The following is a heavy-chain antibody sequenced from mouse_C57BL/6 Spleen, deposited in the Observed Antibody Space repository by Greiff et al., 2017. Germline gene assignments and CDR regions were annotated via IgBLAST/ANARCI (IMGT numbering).Heavy chain of an antibody. CDR3: ARDEGRHYLDY. CDR1: GYAFSSSW. D-gene: IGHD2-14*01. V-gene: IGHV1-82*01. CDR2: IYSGDGDT. J-gene: IGHJ2*01. Sequence: QVQLQQSGPELVKPGASVKISCKASGYAFSSSWMNWVQQRPGKGLEWIGRIYSGDGDTTYHGTFKGKVTLTADKSSSTAYMQLSSLTSEDSAVYCCARDEGRHYLDYGGQGNTGTVSS.